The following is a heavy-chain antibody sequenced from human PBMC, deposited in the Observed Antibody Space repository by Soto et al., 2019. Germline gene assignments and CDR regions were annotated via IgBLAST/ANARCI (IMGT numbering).Heavy chain of an antibody. CDR2: IWYDGSNK. J-gene: IGHJ4*02. D-gene: IGHD6-19*01. CDR1: GFTFSSYG. CDR3: ARDQYSSGWPIDY. V-gene: IGHV3-33*01. Sequence: QVQLVESGGGVVQPGRSLRLSCAASGFTFSSYGMHWVRQAPGKGLEWVAVIWYDGSNKYYADSVKGRFTISRDNSKNTLYMPMNSLRAEDTAVYYCARDQYSSGWPIDYWGQGTLVTVSS.